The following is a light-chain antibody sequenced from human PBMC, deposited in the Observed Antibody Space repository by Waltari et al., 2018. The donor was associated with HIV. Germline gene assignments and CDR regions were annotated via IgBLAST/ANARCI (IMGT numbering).Light chain of an antibody. Sequence: DIQMTQSPSSLSASVGDTVTIACRASQSISSYLNWYQQKPGKAPKLLIYAASSLQSGVPLRFSGSGSGTDFTLTISSLQPEDFATYYCQQSYITPPLTFGGGTKVEIK. CDR3: QQSYITPPLT. CDR2: AAS. CDR1: QSISSY. J-gene: IGKJ4*01. V-gene: IGKV1-39*01.